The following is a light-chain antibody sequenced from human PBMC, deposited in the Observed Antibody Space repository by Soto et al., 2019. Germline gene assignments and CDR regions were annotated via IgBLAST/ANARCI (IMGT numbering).Light chain of an antibody. CDR1: SSDVGGYNY. J-gene: IGLJ1*01. CDR3: GSYTSSSTYV. Sequence: QCVLTQPASVSVSPGQSITISCTGTSSDVGGYNYVSWYQQHPGKAPKLMIYDVTNRPSGVSNRFSGSKSGNTASLTISGLQAEDETDYYCGSYTSSSTYVFGTGTKVTVL. CDR2: DVT. V-gene: IGLV2-14*01.